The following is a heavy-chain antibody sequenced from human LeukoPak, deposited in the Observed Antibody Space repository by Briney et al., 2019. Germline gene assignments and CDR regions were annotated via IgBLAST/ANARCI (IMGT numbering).Heavy chain of an antibody. Sequence: ASVKVSCKVSGYTLTELSMHWVRQAPGKGLERMGGFDPEDGETIYAQRFQGRVTTTEDTSTDTAYMELSSLRSEDTAMYYCATLAPTRYSSGWYLSRFDCWGQGTLVTVSS. CDR3: ATLAPTRYSSGWYLSRFDC. D-gene: IGHD6-19*01. CDR2: FDPEDGET. CDR1: GYTLTELS. J-gene: IGHJ4*02. V-gene: IGHV1-24*01.